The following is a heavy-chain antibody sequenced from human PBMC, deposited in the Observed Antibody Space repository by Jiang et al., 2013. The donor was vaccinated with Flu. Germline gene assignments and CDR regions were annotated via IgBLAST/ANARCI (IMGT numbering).Heavy chain of an antibody. CDR3: ARGGPRFCSGGGCFGPSV. D-gene: IGHD2-15*01. J-gene: IGHJ6*02. CDR2: IVNSGSTI. V-gene: IGHV3-11*01. Sequence: QLVESGGGLVEPGGSLRLSCSASGFTFSDYYMTWIRQAPGKGLEWVSCIVNSGSTIYYPDSVKGRFTISRDNAKNSVFLQMNSLRAEDTAVYYCARGGPRFCSGGGCFGPSVWGQGAMVTVSS. CDR1: GFTFSDYY.